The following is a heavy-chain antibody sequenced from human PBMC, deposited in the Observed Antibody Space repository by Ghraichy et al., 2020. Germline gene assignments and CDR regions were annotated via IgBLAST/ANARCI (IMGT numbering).Heavy chain of an antibody. Sequence: GSLRLSFAVYGGSFSGHYWSWIRQPPGKGLEWIGEINHSGITNYNPSLKRRVTILVDTSQNKLSLKLTSMTAADTAVYYCARNWYWYFDIWGRGTLVTVSS. D-gene: IGHD1-1*01. CDR1: GGSFSGHY. J-gene: IGHJ2*01. CDR3: ARNWYWYFDI. V-gene: IGHV4-34*01. CDR2: INHSGIT.